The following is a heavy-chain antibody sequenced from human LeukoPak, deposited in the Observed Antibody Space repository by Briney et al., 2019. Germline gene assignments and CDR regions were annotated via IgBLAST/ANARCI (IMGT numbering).Heavy chain of an antibody. CDR3: AKSSSSSWYLLDY. J-gene: IGHJ4*02. CDR1: GFTFSSYS. CDR2: ISSSSSYI. D-gene: IGHD6-13*01. V-gene: IGHV3-21*04. Sequence: GGSLRLSCAASGFTFSSYSMNWVRQAPGKGLEWVSSISSSSSYIYYADSVKGRFTISRDNAKNSLYLQMNSLRAEDMALYYCAKSSSSSWYLLDYWGQGTLVTVSS.